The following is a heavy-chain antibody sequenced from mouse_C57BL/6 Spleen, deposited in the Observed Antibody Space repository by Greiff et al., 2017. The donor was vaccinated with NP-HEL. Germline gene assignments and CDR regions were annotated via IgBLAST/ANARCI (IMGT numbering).Heavy chain of an antibody. Sequence: EVQLQQSGPELVKPGDSVKISCKASGYSFTGYFMNWVMQSHGKSLEWIGRINPYNGDTYYNQKFKGKATLTVDKSSSTAHMELRSLTSEDSAVYYCARSRNTCWYFDVWGTGTTVTVSS. D-gene: IGHD5-2*01. V-gene: IGHV1-20*01. CDR3: ARSRNTCWYFDV. CDR2: INPYNGDT. J-gene: IGHJ1*03. CDR1: GYSFTGYF.